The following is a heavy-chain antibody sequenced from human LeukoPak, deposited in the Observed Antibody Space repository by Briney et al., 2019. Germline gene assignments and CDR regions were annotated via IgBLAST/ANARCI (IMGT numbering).Heavy chain of an antibody. Sequence: PGGSLRLSCAASGFTFSSYAMIWVRQSPEKGLEWIGQINHSGSTTYNPSLKSQLTISVDSSKTQVSLKLSSVTAADTAVYYCARARRPSVERQYSGGWYYFDYWGQGTLVTVSS. CDR2: INHSGST. J-gene: IGHJ4*02. V-gene: IGHV4-34*01. CDR1: GFTFSSYA. D-gene: IGHD6-19*01. CDR3: ARARRPSVERQYSGGWYYFDY.